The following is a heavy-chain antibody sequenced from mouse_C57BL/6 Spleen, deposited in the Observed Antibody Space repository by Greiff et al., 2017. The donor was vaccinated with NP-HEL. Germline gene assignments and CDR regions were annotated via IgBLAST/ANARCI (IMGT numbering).Heavy chain of an antibody. D-gene: IGHD2-4*01. CDR2: IRSKSNNYAT. V-gene: IGHV10-1*01. J-gene: IGHJ3*01. Sequence: EVMLVESGGGLVQPKGSLKLSCAASGFSFNTYAMNWVRQAPGKGLEWVARIRSKSNNYATYYADSVKDRFTISRDDSESMLYLQMNNLKTEDTAMYYCVRPNYDYPSWFAYWGQGTLVTVSA. CDR3: VRPNYDYPSWFAY. CDR1: GFSFNTYA.